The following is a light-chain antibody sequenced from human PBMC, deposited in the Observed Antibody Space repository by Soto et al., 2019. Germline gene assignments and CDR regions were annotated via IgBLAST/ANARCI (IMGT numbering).Light chain of an antibody. CDR1: SGSIASNY. CDR3: QSHDGSNVI. Sequence: NFMLTQPHSVSESPGKTVTISCTRSSGSIASNYVQWFQQRPGSSPTSVIYEDNQRPSGVPDRFSGSIDRPSNSASLTISGLKTEDEADYYCQSHDGSNVIFGGGTKLTVL. CDR2: EDN. J-gene: IGLJ2*01. V-gene: IGLV6-57*01.